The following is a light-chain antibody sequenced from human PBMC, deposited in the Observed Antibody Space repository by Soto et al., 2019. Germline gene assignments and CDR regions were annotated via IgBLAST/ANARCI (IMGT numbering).Light chain of an antibody. J-gene: IGKJ2*01. V-gene: IGKV4-1*01. CDR3: QQYESTPPT. CDR2: WAS. CDR1: QSVLYSSNNKNY. Sequence: DIVMTQSPDSLAVSLGERATINCKSSQSVLYSSNNKNYLAWYQQRPGQPPKLLIYWASTRESGVPDRVSGSGSGTDLTRTIASLQVEEVAVYYWQQYESTPPTFGQGTKLEIK.